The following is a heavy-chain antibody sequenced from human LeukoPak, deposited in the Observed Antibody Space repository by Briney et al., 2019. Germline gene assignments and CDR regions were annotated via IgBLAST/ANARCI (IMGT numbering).Heavy chain of an antibody. V-gene: IGHV1-18*01. Sequence: GASVKVSCKASGYTFTSYGITWVRQAPGQELEWMGWISAYNAYTYYAQKLQGRVTMTTDTSTSTAYMELRSLRSDDTAVYYCARDVLHRIHYDSSAYYPGSSYWGQGTLVTVSS. CDR3: ARDVLHRIHYDSSAYYPGSSY. CDR1: GYTFTSYG. J-gene: IGHJ4*02. D-gene: IGHD3-22*01. CDR2: ISAYNAYT.